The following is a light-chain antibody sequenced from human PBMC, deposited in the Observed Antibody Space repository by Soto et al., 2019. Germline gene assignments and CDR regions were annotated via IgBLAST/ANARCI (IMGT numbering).Light chain of an antibody. Sequence: EIVFTQSPAILSMSPGERATLSCRASQSVSSYLAWYQQKPGQAPRLLIYDASNRATGVPARFSGSGSGTDFTLTISSLESEDFAVYYCQQRRYWPVTFGQGTKVDIK. CDR2: DAS. CDR3: QQRRYWPVT. CDR1: QSVSSY. J-gene: IGKJ1*01. V-gene: IGKV3-11*01.